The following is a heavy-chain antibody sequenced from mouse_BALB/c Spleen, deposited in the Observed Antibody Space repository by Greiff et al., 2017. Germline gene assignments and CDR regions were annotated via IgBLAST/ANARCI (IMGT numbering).Heavy chain of an antibody. CDR2: IWAGGST. Sequence: QVQLQQSGPGLVAPSQSLSITCTVSGFSLTSYGVHWVRQPPGKGLEWLGVIWAGGSTNYNSALMSRLSISKDNSKSQVFLKMNSLQTDDTAMYYCARAYYGSSYVYYAMDYWGQGTSVTVSS. V-gene: IGHV2-9*02. CDR3: ARAYYGSSYVYYAMDY. CDR1: GFSLTSYG. D-gene: IGHD1-1*01. J-gene: IGHJ4*01.